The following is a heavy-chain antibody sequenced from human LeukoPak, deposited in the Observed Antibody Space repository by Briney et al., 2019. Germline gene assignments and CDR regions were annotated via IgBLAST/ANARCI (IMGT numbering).Heavy chain of an antibody. Sequence: SETLSLTCTVSGGSISSYYWSWIRQPAGKGLEWIGRIYTSGSTNYNPSLKSRVTMSVDTSKNQFSLKLSSVTAADTAVYYCASAPGQYCSGGSCYNYAFDIWGQGTMVTVSS. J-gene: IGHJ3*02. D-gene: IGHD2-15*01. CDR3: ASAPGQYCSGGSCYNYAFDI. CDR1: GGSISSYY. CDR2: IYTSGST. V-gene: IGHV4-4*07.